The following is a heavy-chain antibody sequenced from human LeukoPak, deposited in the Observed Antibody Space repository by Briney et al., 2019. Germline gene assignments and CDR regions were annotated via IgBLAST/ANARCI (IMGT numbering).Heavy chain of an antibody. CDR1: GFPFDDYA. CDR3: ARAAGHTEYFDD. J-gene: IGHJ4*02. V-gene: IGHV3-9*01. CDR2: ISWNSGNI. Sequence: PGGSLRLSCAASGFPFDDYAKQWVRQAPGKGLEWVSGISWNSGNIDYADSVERRFTIYRDNAKNSLYLQMSRLRAEHRVLFHCARAAGHTEYFDDWGQAALATVSS.